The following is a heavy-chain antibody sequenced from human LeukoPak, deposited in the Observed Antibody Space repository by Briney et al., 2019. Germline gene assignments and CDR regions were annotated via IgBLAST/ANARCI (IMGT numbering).Heavy chain of an antibody. CDR3: ARDRIAPAGSIIDY. CDR2: IDPSSGGT. J-gene: IGHJ4*02. D-gene: IGHD6-13*01. CDR1: GYTFTCHY. Sequence: ASVKVSCKASGYTFTCHYVHWVRQAPGQGLEWMGWIDPSSGGTNSAQKFQGRVTMARDTSITTVYMELSSLTSDDTAIYFCARDRIAPAGSIIDYWGQGTLVTVSS. V-gene: IGHV1-2*02.